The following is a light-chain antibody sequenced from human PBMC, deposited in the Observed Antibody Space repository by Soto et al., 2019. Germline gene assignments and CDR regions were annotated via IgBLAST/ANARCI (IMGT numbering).Light chain of an antibody. CDR2: GAS. CDR1: QSVSSN. Sequence: EIVLTQSPATLSVSPGERATLSCRASQSVSSNLSWYQQKPGQAPRLLIYGASTRATGIPARFSGSGSGTEFTLTISSLQSEDFAVYYCQHYNTLPLTFGGGAKVEIK. J-gene: IGKJ4*01. CDR3: QHYNTLPLT. V-gene: IGKV3-15*01.